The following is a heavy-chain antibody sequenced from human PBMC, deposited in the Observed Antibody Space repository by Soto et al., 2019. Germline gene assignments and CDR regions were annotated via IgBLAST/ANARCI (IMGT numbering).Heavy chain of an antibody. CDR3: ARVLPPLDP. V-gene: IGHV1-18*01. J-gene: IGHJ5*02. CDR2: INAYNGNT. CDR1: GYTFTSYG. Sequence: QVQLVQSGAEVKKPGASVKVSCKASGYTFTSYGISWVRQAPGLGLEGMGWINAYNGNTNYAQKLQGRVTMTKDTSTSTADMELRSLRCVDTAVYYYARVLPPLDPWGQGTLVTLSS.